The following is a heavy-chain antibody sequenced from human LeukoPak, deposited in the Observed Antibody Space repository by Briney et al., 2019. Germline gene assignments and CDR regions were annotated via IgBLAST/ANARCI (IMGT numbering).Heavy chain of an antibody. CDR3: ARVQLVVVVTYRFDY. CDR2: ISAYNGNT. Sequence: ASVKVSCKASGYTFTSYGISWVRQAPGQGLEWMGWISAYNGNTNYAQKLQGRVTTTTDTSTSTAYMELRSLRSDDTAVYYCARVQLVVVVTYRFDYWGQGTLVTVSS. D-gene: IGHD2-21*02. J-gene: IGHJ4*02. CDR1: GYTFTSYG. V-gene: IGHV1-18*01.